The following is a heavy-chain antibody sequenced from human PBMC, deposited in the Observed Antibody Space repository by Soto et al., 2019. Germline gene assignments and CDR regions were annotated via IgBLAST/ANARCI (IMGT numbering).Heavy chain of an antibody. CDR3: ASSIN. CDR2: IWYDGSNK. CDR1: GFPFSSYG. V-gene: IGHV3-33*01. J-gene: IGHJ4*02. Sequence: QVQLVESGGGVVQPGRSLRLSCAASGFPFSSYGMHWVRQAPGKGLDWVAVIWYDGSNKDYAESVKGRFTISRDNSKNTLYLQMNSLRADVTAVYYCASSINWGQGTLVTVSS.